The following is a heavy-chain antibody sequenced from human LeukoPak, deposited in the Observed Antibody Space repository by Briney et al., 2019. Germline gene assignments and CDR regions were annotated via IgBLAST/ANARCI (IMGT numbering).Heavy chain of an antibody. V-gene: IGHV4-34*01. J-gene: IGHJ5*02. CDR3: ARGRKATIKAPRPAPNNWFDP. D-gene: IGHD5-12*01. CDR2: INHSGST. Sequence: PSETLSLTCAVYGGSFSGYYWSWIRQPPGKGLEWIGEINHSGSTNYNPSLKSRVTISVDTSKNQFSLKLSSVAAADTAVYYCARGRKATIKAPRPAPNNWFDPWGQGTLVTVSS. CDR1: GGSFSGYY.